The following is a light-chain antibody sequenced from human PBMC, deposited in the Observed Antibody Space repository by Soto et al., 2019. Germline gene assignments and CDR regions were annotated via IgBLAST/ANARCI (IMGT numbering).Light chain of an antibody. V-gene: IGLV2-14*03. CDR1: SSDVGGYNY. CDR3: SSYTSSSVI. Sequence: ALTQPASVSGSPGQSITISCTGTSSDVGGYNYVSWYQQHPGKAPKLMIYEVTNRPSGVSNRFSGSKSGNTASLTISGLQAEDEADYYCSSYTSSSVIFGGGTKLTVL. J-gene: IGLJ2*01. CDR2: EVT.